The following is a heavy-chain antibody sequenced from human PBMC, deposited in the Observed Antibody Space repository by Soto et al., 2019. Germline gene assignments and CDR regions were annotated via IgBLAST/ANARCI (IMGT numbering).Heavy chain of an antibody. J-gene: IGHJ4*02. Sequence: EVQLVESGGGLVKPGGSLRLSCAASGFTFSNAWMNWVRQAPGKGLEWVGRRKSKTDGGTTDYAAPVKGRFTISRDDSKNTLYLQMNSLKTEDTAVYYCTTRVRLCFGTRVDYWGQGTLVTVSS. CDR1: GFTFSNAW. D-gene: IGHD3-10*01. CDR2: RKSKTDGGTT. V-gene: IGHV3-15*07. CDR3: TTRVRLCFGTRVDY.